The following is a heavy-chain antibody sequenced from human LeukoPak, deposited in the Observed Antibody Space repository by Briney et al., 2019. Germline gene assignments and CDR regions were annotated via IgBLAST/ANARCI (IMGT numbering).Heavy chain of an antibody. V-gene: IGHV1-69*01. CDR1: GGTFSSYA. J-gene: IGHJ4*02. CDR2: IIPIFGTA. D-gene: IGHD2-21*01. CDR3: AREDPTVSDFDY. Sequence: SVKVSCKASGGTFSSYAISWVRQAPGQGLEWMGGIIPIFGTANYAQKFQGRVTITAGESTSTAYMELSSLRSEDTAVYYCAREDPTVSDFDYWGQGTLVTVSS.